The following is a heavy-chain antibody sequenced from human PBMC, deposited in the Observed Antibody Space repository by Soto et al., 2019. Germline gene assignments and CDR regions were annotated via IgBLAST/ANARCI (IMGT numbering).Heavy chain of an antibody. D-gene: IGHD4-4*01. CDR2: ISGSGGST. Sequence: GGSLRLSCAASGFTFSSYAMSWVRQAPGKGLEWVSAISGSGGSTYYADSVKGRFTISRDNSKNTLYLQMNSLRAEDTAVYYCAKDLGDYSNYGFYYYYGMDVWGQGTTVTVSS. J-gene: IGHJ6*02. CDR3: AKDLGDYSNYGFYYYYGMDV. V-gene: IGHV3-23*01. CDR1: GFTFSSYA.